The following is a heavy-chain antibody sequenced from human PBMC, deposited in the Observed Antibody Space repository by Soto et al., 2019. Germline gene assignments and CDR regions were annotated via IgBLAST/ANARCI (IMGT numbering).Heavy chain of an antibody. Sequence: SETLSLTCTVSGGSISSGDYYWSWIRQPPGKGLEWIWYIYYSGSTYYNPSLKSRVTISVDTSKNPFSLKLSSVTAADTAVYSCDRGLIYFDNYYGMDVCGQGTTVTVSS. CDR1: GGSISSGDYY. J-gene: IGHJ6*02. D-gene: IGHD3-9*01. CDR2: IYYSGST. CDR3: DRGLIYFDNYYGMDV. V-gene: IGHV4-30-4*01.